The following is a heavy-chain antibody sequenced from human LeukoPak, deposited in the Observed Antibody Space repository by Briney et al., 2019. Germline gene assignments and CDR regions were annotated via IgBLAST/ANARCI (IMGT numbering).Heavy chain of an antibody. CDR3: ARGPYCGGDCYSHFDY. D-gene: IGHD2-21*01. Sequence: PSETLSLTCAVYGGSFSGYYWSWIRQPPGKGLEWIGEINHSGSTNYNPSLKSRVTISVDTSKNQFSLKLSSVTAADTAVYYCARGPYCGGDCYSHFDYWGQETLVTVS. J-gene: IGHJ4*02. CDR2: INHSGST. CDR1: GGSFSGYY. V-gene: IGHV4-34*01.